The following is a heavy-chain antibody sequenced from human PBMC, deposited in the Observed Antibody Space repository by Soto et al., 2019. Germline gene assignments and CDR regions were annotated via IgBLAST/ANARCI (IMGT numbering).Heavy chain of an antibody. D-gene: IGHD6-19*01. CDR1: GYTFTSYY. CDR3: AKDLPSHVAGILRSFGY. CDR2: INPSGGST. J-gene: IGHJ4*02. V-gene: IGHV1-46*01. Sequence: ASVKVSCKASGYTFTSYYMHWVRQAPGQGLEWMGIINPSGGSTSYAQKFQGRVTMTRDTSTSTVYMELSSLRAEDTAVYYCAKDLPSHVAGILRSFGYWGQGTLVTVSS.